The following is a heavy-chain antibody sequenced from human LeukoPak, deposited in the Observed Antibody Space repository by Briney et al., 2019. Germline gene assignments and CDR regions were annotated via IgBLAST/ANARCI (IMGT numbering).Heavy chain of an antibody. CDR1: GFTCSGYW. CDR3: ARYRHLGY. CDR2: INQNGGEK. J-gene: IGHJ4*02. V-gene: IGHV3-7*01. Sequence: KAGGSLRLSCADSGFTCSGYWMNWVRQAPGKGLEWVANINQNGGEKYYVDSVKGRFTISRDNGKNSLYLQMNSLRAEDTAVYYCARYRHLGYWGQGTLVTVSS.